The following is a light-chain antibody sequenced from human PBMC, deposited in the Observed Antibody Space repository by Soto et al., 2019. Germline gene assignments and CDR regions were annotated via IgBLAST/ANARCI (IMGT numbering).Light chain of an antibody. J-gene: IGKJ1*01. CDR1: QGISNS. V-gene: IGKV1-27*01. CDR3: QKYNGAPRA. Sequence: DIQMTQSPSSLSASVGDRVTITCRASQGISNSLAWYQQKPGKVPKLLIYAASTLQSGVPSRFSGSGSGTDFTLTISSLQPEDVATYYCQKYNGAPRAFGQVNKVEIK. CDR2: AAS.